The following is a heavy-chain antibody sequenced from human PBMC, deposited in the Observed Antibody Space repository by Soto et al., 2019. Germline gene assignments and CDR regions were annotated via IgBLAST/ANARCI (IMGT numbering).Heavy chain of an antibody. CDR1: GGSISSGGYY. V-gene: IGHV4-31*03. J-gene: IGHJ5*02. Sequence: SETLSLTCTVSGGSISSGGYYWSWIRQHPGKGLEWIGYIYYSGSTYYNPSLKSRVTISVDTSKNQFSLKLSSVTAADTAVYYCARVESGYDSLTNWFDPWGQGTLVTVSS. CDR3: ARVESGYDSLTNWFDP. CDR2: IYYSGST. D-gene: IGHD5-12*01.